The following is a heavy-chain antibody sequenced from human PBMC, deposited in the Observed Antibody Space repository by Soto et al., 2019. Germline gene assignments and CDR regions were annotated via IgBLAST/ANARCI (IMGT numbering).Heavy chain of an antibody. CDR1: GFSFNDYA. D-gene: IGHD3-22*01. Sequence: PGGSLRLSCATSGFSFNDYAMYWVRQAPGQGLEWVAIISSDGHHQFYLDNLRGRFTVSRDNSKNTLYLQMNSLRPEGTAVYYCSRGTYYPQSSGLHADYWGPGTVVTVSS. CDR2: ISSDGHHQ. J-gene: IGHJ4*02. CDR3: SRGTYYPQSSGLHADY. V-gene: IGHV3-30*03.